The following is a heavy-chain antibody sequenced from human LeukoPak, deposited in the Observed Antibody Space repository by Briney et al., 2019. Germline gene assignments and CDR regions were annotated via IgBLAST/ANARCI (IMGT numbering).Heavy chain of an antibody. CDR1: GFTFSGYG. CDR2: IWYDGSNK. CDR3: ARGVKTVDY. J-gene: IGHJ4*02. V-gene: IGHV3-33*01. D-gene: IGHD4-23*01. Sequence: GVSLRLSCAASGFTFSGYGMHWVRQAPGKGLEWVADIWYDGSNKYYADSVKGRFTISRDNSKNTLYLQMNSLRAEDTAVYYCARGVKTVDYWGQGTLVTVSS.